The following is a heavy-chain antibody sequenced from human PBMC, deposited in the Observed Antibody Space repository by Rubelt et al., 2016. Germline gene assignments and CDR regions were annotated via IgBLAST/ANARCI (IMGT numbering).Heavy chain of an antibody. CDR2: ISAYNGNT. J-gene: IGHJ4*02. Sequence: QVQLVPSGAEVKKPGASVKVSCTASGYTFTSYGISWVRQGPGQGLAWMGWISAYNGNTNYAQKVQGRVTMTTDTATSTAYMELRILRSYDTAVYDCARERDDYGDYWGQGTLVTVSS. CDR3: ARERDDYGDY. CDR1: GYTFTSYG. V-gene: IGHV1-18*01. D-gene: IGHD5-24*01.